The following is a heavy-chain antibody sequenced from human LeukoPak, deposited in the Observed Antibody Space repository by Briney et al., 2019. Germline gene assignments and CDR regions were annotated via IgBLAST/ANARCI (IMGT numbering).Heavy chain of an antibody. CDR1: GYTFINYV. CDR3: ARASREQWLGVDY. CDR2: ISAYSGNT. V-gene: IGHV1-18*01. Sequence: ASVKVSFKGSGYTFINYVITWVRQAPGQGLEWMGWISAYSGNTNYAQNLQGRVTMTTDTSTSTDYMELRSLRSDDTAVYYCARASREQWLGVDYWGQGTRVTVSS. J-gene: IGHJ4*02. D-gene: IGHD6-19*01.